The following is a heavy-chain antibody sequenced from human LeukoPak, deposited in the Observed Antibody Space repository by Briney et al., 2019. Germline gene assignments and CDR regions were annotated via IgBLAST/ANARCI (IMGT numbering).Heavy chain of an antibody. J-gene: IGHJ4*02. Sequence: ASVKVSCKASGYTFTSYGISWVRQAPGQGLEWMGWISAHTGNTNYVQKFQGRVTMTTDASTSTAYMELRSLRSDDTAMYFCARDIATVRHLDWGQGTLVTVSS. CDR2: ISAHTGNT. CDR1: GYTFTSYG. CDR3: ARDIATVRHLD. V-gene: IGHV1-18*01. D-gene: IGHD1-1*01.